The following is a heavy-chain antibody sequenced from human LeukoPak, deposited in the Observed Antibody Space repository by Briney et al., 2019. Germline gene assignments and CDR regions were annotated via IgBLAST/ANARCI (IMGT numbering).Heavy chain of an antibody. CDR1: GFAFNNYA. J-gene: IGHJ4*02. D-gene: IGHD1-26*01. V-gene: IGHV3-23*01. Sequence: GGSLRLSCAASGFAFNNYAMTWVRQAPGKGLEWVSNINDNGGQRHYADSVKGRFTISRDNSKNMLFLQMDSLRAEDTAVYYCAKTQWKVGATDYFDYWGQGILVTVSS. CDR2: INDNGGQR. CDR3: AKTQWKVGATDYFDY.